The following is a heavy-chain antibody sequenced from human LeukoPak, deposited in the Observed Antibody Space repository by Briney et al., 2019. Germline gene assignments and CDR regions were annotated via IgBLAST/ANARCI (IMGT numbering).Heavy chain of an antibody. J-gene: IGHJ4*02. D-gene: IGHD3-10*01. CDR1: GDSISIHY. V-gene: IGHV4-59*11. CDR2: IYNSGST. CDR3: ARDRELGY. Sequence: SETLSLTCSVSGDSISIHYWSWIRQPPGKGLEWIGYIYNSGSTNYNPSLKSRVTISVDTSKNQFSLKLTSVTAADTAVYYCARDRELGYWGQGTLVTVSS.